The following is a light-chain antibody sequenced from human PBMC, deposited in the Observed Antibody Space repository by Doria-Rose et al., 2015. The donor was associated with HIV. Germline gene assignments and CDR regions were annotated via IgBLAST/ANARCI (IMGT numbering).Light chain of an antibody. CDR3: QQSYSTPLT. Sequence: DIQLTQSPSSLSASVGDRVTITCRASQSTGSFLHWYQQKPGKAPKLLVYAASSLQNAVPSRFSGSGSGTDFTLTISSLRPEDFATYFCQQSYSTPLTFGGGTKVEIK. CDR2: AAS. CDR1: QSTGSF. V-gene: IGKV1-39*01. J-gene: IGKJ4*01.